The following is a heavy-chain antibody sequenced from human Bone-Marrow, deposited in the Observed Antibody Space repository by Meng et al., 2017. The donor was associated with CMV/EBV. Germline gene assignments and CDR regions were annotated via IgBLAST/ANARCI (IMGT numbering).Heavy chain of an antibody. CDR1: GFPFSSYA. CDR3: ARVVENYSSSWPSGMYV. D-gene: IGHD6-13*01. Sequence: GESLKISCAASGFPFSSYAMHWVRQAPGKGLEWVAVISYDGSNKYYADSVKGRFTISRDNSKNTLYLQMNSPRAEDTAVYYCARVVENYSSSWPSGMYVWGQGTTVTVSS. CDR2: ISYDGSNK. J-gene: IGHJ6*02. V-gene: IGHV3-30-3*01.